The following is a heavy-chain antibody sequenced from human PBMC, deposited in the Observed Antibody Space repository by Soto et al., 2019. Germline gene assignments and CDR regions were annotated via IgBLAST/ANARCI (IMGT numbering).Heavy chain of an antibody. Sequence: LGESLKISCNGSGYNFATYWIGWVRQTPGKGLEWIGIIYPPNSDTKYSPSFEGQVTISAEKSINTAYLQWSSLTASDTAVYYCARHRLYSSSWTTFDYWGQGSLVTVYS. CDR2: IYPPNSDT. V-gene: IGHV5-51*01. D-gene: IGHD2-2*01. CDR1: GYNFATYW. CDR3: ARHRLYSSSWTTFDY. J-gene: IGHJ4*02.